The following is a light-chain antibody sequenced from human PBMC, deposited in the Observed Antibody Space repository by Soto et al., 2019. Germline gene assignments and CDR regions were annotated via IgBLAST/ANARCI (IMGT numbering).Light chain of an antibody. CDR2: DVS. CDR1: SSDVGGYEY. Sequence: QSALTQPRSVSGSPGQSVTISCTGTSSDVGGYEYVSWYQQXPGKAPKLMIYDVSKRPSGVPDRFSGSKSGNTASLTISGXQAEDEADYYCCSYAGSYTFVFGTGTKLTVL. V-gene: IGLV2-11*01. CDR3: CSYAGSYTFV. J-gene: IGLJ1*01.